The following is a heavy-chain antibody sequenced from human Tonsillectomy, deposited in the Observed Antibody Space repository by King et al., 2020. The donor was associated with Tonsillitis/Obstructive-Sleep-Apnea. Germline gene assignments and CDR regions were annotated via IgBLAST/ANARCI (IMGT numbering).Heavy chain of an antibody. CDR3: ASVGYCNSTIGLDNFDY. V-gene: IGHV1-8*01. Sequence: QLVQSGAEVKKPGASVKVSCKASGYTFTSYDINWVRQATGQGLEWMGWMNPNSGNTGYAQKFQGRVTMTRNTSIRTAYMELSSLISEDTAVYYCASVGYCNSTIGLDNFDYGDQGTLVTVSS. CDR1: GYTFTSYD. D-gene: IGHD2-2*01. CDR2: MNPNSGNT. J-gene: IGHJ4*02.